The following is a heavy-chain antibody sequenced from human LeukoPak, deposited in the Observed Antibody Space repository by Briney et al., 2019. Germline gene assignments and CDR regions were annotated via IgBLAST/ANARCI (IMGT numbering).Heavy chain of an antibody. Sequence: SETLSLTCTVSGGSISGSNYYWGWIRQPPGKGLEWIGSIYYSGTTYYNPSLKSRVTISVDTSKDQFSLKLSSVTAADTAVYYCARDHAAVAGTRYFDLWGRGTLVTVSS. D-gene: IGHD6-19*01. J-gene: IGHJ2*01. V-gene: IGHV4-39*07. CDR2: IYYSGTT. CDR3: ARDHAAVAGTRYFDL. CDR1: GGSISGSNYY.